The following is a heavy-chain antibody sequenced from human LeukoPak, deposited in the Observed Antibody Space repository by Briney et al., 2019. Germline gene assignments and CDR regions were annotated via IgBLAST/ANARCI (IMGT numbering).Heavy chain of an antibody. CDR1: GGSISSYY. Sequence: SETLSLTCTVSGGSISSYYWSWIRQPPGKGLEWIGEINHSGSTNYNPSLKSRVTISVDTSKNQFSLKLSSVTAADTAVYYCARGLTKYYYDSSGSDYWGQGTLVTVSS. CDR3: ARGLTKYYYDSSGSDY. V-gene: IGHV4-34*01. J-gene: IGHJ4*02. CDR2: INHSGST. D-gene: IGHD3-22*01.